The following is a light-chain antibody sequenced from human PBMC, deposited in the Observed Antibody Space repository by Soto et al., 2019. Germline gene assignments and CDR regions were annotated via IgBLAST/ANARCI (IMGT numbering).Light chain of an antibody. CDR1: QSISSW. Sequence: DIQMTQSPSTLSACVGDRVTITCRASQSISSWLAWYQQKPGKAPKLLIYKASSLESGVPSRFSGSGSGTEFTLTISSLQPDDFATYYCQQFNTSPWTFGQGTKVDI. V-gene: IGKV1-5*03. J-gene: IGKJ1*01. CDR2: KAS. CDR3: QQFNTSPWT.